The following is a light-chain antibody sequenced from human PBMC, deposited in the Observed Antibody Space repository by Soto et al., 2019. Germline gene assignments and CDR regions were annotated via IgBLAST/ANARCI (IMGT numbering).Light chain of an antibody. V-gene: IGKV1-5*03. Sequence: DVQMTQSPSTLSASVGDRVTXTCRASQSISNWLAWYQQKPGKAPKILIYKASSLESGVPSRFSGSGSGTEFTLTVSSLQPADSATYYCQQYNGYRWTFGQGTKVDIK. CDR1: QSISNW. CDR2: KAS. CDR3: QQYNGYRWT. J-gene: IGKJ1*01.